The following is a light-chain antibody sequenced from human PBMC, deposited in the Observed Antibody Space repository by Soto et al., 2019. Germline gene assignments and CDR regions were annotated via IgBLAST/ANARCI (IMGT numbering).Light chain of an antibody. V-gene: IGLV4-69*01. CDR3: QTWGTGIHVV. CDR2: LDSDGSH. CDR1: SGHSSYA. J-gene: IGLJ2*01. Sequence: QLVLTQSPSPSASLGASVKLTCTLSSGHSSYAIAWHQQQPEKGPRYLMKLDSDGSHTKVDAIPDRFSGSSSGAESYLTISSLQSEDEADYYCQTWGTGIHVVFGGGTKVTVL.